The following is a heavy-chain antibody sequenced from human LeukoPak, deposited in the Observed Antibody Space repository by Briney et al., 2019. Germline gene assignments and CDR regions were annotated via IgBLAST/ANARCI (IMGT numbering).Heavy chain of an antibody. CDR2: MNPNSGNT. CDR3: ARRGLRFLEIYVMDV. V-gene: IGHV1-8*01. Sequence: GASVKVSCQPSGYTFTSYEINWVRQATGQGLEWMGWMNPNSGNTGYPPQFQGRVTMPKNTSISTAYMELSSLRSEDPAVYYCARRGLRFLEIYVMDVWGQGTTVTVS. D-gene: IGHD3-3*01. J-gene: IGHJ6*02. CDR1: GYTFTSYE.